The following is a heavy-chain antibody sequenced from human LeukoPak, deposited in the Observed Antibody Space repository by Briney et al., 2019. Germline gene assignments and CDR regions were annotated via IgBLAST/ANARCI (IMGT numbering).Heavy chain of an antibody. CDR1: GGSFSGYY. CDR2: INHSGST. J-gene: IGHJ3*02. CDR3: ARGEYSYRIDAFDI. V-gene: IGHV4-34*01. D-gene: IGHD5-18*01. Sequence: SETLSLTCAVYGGSFSGYYWSWIRQPPGKGLEWIGEINHSGSTNYNPSLKSRVTISVDTSKNQFSLKLSSVTAADTAVYYCARGEYSYRIDAFDIWGQGTMVTVSS.